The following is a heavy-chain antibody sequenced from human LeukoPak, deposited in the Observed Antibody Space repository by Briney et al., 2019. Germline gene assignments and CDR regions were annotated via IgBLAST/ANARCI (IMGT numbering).Heavy chain of an antibody. Sequence: SETLSLTCTVSGGSISSGTYYWSWIRQPAGKGLEWIGSIYHSGSTHYNSSLKSRVTISVDTSKNQFSLKLSSVTAADTAVYYCARGVGLTQGGTFDYWGQGTLVTVSS. CDR2: IYHSGST. D-gene: IGHD1-1*01. V-gene: IGHV4-39*07. CDR1: GGSISSGTYY. J-gene: IGHJ4*02. CDR3: ARGVGLTQGGTFDY.